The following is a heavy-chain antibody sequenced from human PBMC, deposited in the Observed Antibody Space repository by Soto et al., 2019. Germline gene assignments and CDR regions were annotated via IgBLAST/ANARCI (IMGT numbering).Heavy chain of an antibody. CDR1: GGSPRRESFL. CDR3: ARRERAAGTDWWFDP. J-gene: IGHJ5*02. CDR2: IYYSGST. D-gene: IGHD6-13*01. Sequence: WEARSDNRSGSGGSPRRESFLLGWVRQDPGKGLEWIGSIYYSGSTYYSPSLKSRVTISVDTSKNQFSLKLSSVTAADTAVYYCARRERAAGTDWWFDPRAQRTLVTVSS. V-gene: IGHV4-39*01.